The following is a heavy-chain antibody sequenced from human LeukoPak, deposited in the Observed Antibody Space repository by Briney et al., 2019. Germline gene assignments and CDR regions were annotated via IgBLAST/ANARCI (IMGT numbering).Heavy chain of an antibody. CDR1: GYSFTSYW. CDR3: ARGPSGQNYLEGNLFDP. D-gene: IGHD1-7*01. Sequence: GESLKISCKGSGYSFTSYWIGWVRRIPGKGLEWMAIIHPGDTDTRYGPSLGGQVTISVDRSINTAYLQWSSLRASDTAMYYCARGPSGQNYLEGNLFDPWGQGTLVSVSS. J-gene: IGHJ5*02. V-gene: IGHV5-51*01. CDR2: IHPGDTDT.